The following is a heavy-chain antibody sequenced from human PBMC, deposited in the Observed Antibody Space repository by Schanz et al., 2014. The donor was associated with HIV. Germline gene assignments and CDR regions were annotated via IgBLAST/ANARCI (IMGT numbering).Heavy chain of an antibody. D-gene: IGHD3-10*01. Sequence: QVQLVESGGGVVQPGRSLRLSCAAAGFTFTTYAMHWARQTPGKGLEWVAVIWYDGSNKYYADSVKGRFTISRDNTKNTLYLQMNSLRADDTAVYYCARDSGPGIYWGQGTLVTVSS. V-gene: IGHV3-33*01. CDR2: IWYDGSNK. CDR1: GFTFTTYA. CDR3: ARDSGPGIY. J-gene: IGHJ4*02.